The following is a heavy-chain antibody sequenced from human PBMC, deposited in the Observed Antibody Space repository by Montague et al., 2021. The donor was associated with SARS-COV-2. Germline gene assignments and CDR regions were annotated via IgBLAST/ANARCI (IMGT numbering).Heavy chain of an antibody. V-gene: IGHV4-39*07. J-gene: IGHJ6*02. Sequence: SETLSLTCTVSGGSISSSSYYWGWIRQPPGKGLEWIGSIYYSGSTYYNPSLKSRVTISADTSKNQFSLKLSSVTAADTAVYYCAIDKAEYIVVVPAVPLAYGMDVWGQGTTVTVSS. CDR2: IYYSGST. CDR1: GGSISSSSYY. CDR3: AIDKAEYIVVVPAVPLAYGMDV. D-gene: IGHD2-2*01.